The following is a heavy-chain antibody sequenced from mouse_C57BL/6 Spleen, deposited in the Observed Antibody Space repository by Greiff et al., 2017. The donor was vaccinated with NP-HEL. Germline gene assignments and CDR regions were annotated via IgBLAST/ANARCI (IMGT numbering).Heavy chain of an antibody. V-gene: IGHV7-3*01. CDR3: ARYIWWNFDY. CDR1: GFTFTDYY. D-gene: IGHD1-1*02. J-gene: IGHJ2*01. CDR2: IRNKANGYTT. Sequence: EVKVVESGGGLVQPGGSLSLSCAASGFTFTDYYMSWVRQPPGKALEWLGFIRNKANGYTTEYSASVKGRFTISRDNSQSILYLQMNALRAEDSATYYCARYIWWNFDYWGQGTTLTVSS.